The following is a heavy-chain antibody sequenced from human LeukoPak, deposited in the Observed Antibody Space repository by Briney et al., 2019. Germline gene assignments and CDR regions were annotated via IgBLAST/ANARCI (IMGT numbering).Heavy chain of an antibody. J-gene: IGHJ4*02. CDR3: TRGSSGRRDN. CDR1: GCTFTSCD. Sequence: GASVKVSCKASGCTFTSCDINWVRQATGQGLEWMGWMNPNSGNTGYGQSFQGRITMTRDISIGTAYMELSNLTSEDTAIYYCTRGSSGRRDNWGQGTLVTVSA. V-gene: IGHV1-8*01. CDR2: MNPNSGNT. D-gene: IGHD6-19*01.